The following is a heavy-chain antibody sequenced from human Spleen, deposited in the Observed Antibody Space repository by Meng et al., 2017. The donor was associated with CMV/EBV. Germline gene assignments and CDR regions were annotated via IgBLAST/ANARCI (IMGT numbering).Heavy chain of an antibody. Sequence: LSLTCAASGFPFSDYYMTWIRQAPGKGLEWVSYISSSGSITKYLDSVKGRFTISRDNAKNSLFLQMNSLRVEDTAVYYCARDSSAVHNWLDSWGQGTLVTVSS. D-gene: IGHD1-26*01. J-gene: IGHJ5*01. V-gene: IGHV3-11*04. CDR3: ARDSSAVHNWLDS. CDR2: ISSSGSIT. CDR1: GFPFSDYY.